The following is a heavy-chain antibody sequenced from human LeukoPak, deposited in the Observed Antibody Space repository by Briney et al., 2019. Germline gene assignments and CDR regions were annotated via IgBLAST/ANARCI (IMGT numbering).Heavy chain of an antibody. CDR2: IYYSGST. CDR1: GDSISSSSYY. CDR3: ARLGELLWFGESYNWFDP. D-gene: IGHD3-10*01. V-gene: IGHV4-39*01. Sequence: SETLSLTCTVSGDSISSSSYYWGWIRQPPGKGLEWIGSIYYSGSTYYNPSLKSRVTISEDTSKSQFSLKLSSVTAADTAVYYCARLGELLWFGESYNWFDPWGQGTLVTVSS. J-gene: IGHJ5*02.